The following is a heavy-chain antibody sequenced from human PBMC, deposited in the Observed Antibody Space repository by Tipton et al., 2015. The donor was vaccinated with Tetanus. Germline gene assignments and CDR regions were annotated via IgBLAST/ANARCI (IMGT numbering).Heavy chain of an antibody. CDR2: SWYDGTDQ. D-gene: IGHD2-15*01. Sequence: SLRLFCAASGFIFSSYGIHWVRQAPGKGLEWVAVSWYDGTDQYYADSVKGRFTLSRDNSKNTLYLQMNSLRAEDTAVYYCAREADCSGGSCFSGDFDNWGQGTQVTVSS. CDR3: AREADCSGGSCFSGDFDN. CDR1: GFIFSSYG. V-gene: IGHV3-33*01. J-gene: IGHJ4*02.